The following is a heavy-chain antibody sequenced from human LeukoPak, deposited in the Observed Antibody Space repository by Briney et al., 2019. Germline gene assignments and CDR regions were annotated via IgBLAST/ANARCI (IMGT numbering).Heavy chain of an antibody. V-gene: IGHV1-2*02. CDR2: INPNSGGT. CDR1: GYTLTELS. D-gene: IGHD1/OR15-1a*01. Sequence: ASVKVSCKVSGYTLTELSMHWVRQAPGQGLEWMGWINPNSGGTNYAQKLQGRVTMTTDTSTSTAYMELRSLRSDDTAVYYCARGEHPSDFDYWGQGTLVIVSS. J-gene: IGHJ4*02. CDR3: ARGEHPSDFDY.